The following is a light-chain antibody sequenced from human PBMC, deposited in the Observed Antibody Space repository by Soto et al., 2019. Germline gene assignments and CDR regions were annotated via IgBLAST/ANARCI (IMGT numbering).Light chain of an antibody. V-gene: IGLV1-44*01. CDR2: SNN. CDR1: SSNIGSNT. Sequence: QSVLTQPPSASATPGQRVTISCSGGSSNIGSNTVNWYQQLPGTAPKLLIHSNNQRPSGVPDRFSGSKSGTSASLAISVLQSEDEADYYCAAWDDSLNGVVFGGGTKVTVL. J-gene: IGLJ2*01. CDR3: AAWDDSLNGVV.